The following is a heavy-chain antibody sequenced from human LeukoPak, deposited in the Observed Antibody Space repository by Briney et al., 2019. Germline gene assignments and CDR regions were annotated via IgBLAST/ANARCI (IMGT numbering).Heavy chain of an antibody. Sequence: SVTVSCKASGGTFSSYAISWVRQAPGQGLEWMGRTIPILGIANYAQKFQGRVTITADKSTSTAYMELSSLRSEDTAVYYCAAMFYYYGMDVWGQGTTVTVSS. CDR2: TIPILGIA. V-gene: IGHV1-69*04. D-gene: IGHD3-10*02. J-gene: IGHJ6*02. CDR3: AAMFYYYGMDV. CDR1: GGTFSSYA.